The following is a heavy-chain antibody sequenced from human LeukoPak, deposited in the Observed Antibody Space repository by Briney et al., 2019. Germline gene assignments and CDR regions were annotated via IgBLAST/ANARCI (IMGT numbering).Heavy chain of an antibody. J-gene: IGHJ5*02. CDR3: ARSSDYDPRNWFDP. D-gene: IGHD5-12*01. V-gene: IGHV1-69*13. Sequence: SVKVSCKGSGGTFSRYAFTWVRQAPGQGLEWMGGIIPIFGTSNYAQKFQGRVTISADESTSTVYMELRSLRSEDTAVYYRARSSDYDPRNWFDPWGQGTLVTVSS. CDR1: GGTFSRYA. CDR2: IIPIFGTS.